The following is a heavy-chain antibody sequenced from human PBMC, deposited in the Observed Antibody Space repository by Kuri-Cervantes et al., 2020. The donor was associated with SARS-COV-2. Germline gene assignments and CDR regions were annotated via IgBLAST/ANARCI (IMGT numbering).Heavy chain of an antibody. D-gene: IGHD2-21*01. CDR1: ETTFPNYG. CDR2: VKTNSGNT. V-gene: IGHV1-8*01. CDR3: YCAPKEGFDS. J-gene: IGHJ4*02. Sequence: ASVKVSCKTPETTFPNYGINWVRQATGQGLEWMGMVKTNSGNTLYAQIFQGRVTMTRDASTSTAYMELSSLTSEDTAIYYCYCAPKEGFDSWGQGTLVTVSS.